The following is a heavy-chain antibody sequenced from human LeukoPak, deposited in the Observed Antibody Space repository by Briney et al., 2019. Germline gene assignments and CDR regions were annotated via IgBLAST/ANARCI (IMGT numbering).Heavy chain of an antibody. J-gene: IGHJ4*02. Sequence: GGSLRLSCEASGFTFDDYGMSWVRQLPGKGLEWVSGTNRNGDSTDYAGSVKSRFTISRDNAKDSHFLQMNSLRVEDTALYYCARGFRNGPFDCWGQGTLVTVSS. CDR3: ARGFRNGPFDC. CDR1: GFTFDDYG. V-gene: IGHV3-20*04. CDR2: TNRNGDST. D-gene: IGHD2-8*01.